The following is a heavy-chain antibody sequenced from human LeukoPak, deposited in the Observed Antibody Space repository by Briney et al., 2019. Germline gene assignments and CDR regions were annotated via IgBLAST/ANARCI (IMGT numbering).Heavy chain of an antibody. J-gene: IGHJ3*02. Sequence: GGSLGLSCAASGFTFSDYYMSWIRQAPGKGLEWVSYISSSGSTIYYADSVKGRFTISRDNAKNSLYLQMNSLRAEDTAVYYCARAMSAWGVAFDIWGQGTMVTVSS. D-gene: IGHD3-16*01. CDR2: ISSSGSTI. CDR1: GFTFSDYY. CDR3: ARAMSAWGVAFDI. V-gene: IGHV3-11*04.